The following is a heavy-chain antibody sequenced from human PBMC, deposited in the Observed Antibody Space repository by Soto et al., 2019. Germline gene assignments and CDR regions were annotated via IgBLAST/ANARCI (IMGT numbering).Heavy chain of an antibody. CDR3: ARAELRYFDWLLYEYGMDV. D-gene: IGHD3-9*01. CDR1: GGSFSGYY. CDR2: INHSGST. V-gene: IGHV4-34*01. J-gene: IGHJ6*02. Sequence: SETLSLTCAVYGGSFSGYYWSWIRQPPGKGLEWIGEINHSGSTNYNPSLKSRVTISVDTSKNQFSLKLSSVTAADTAVYYCARAELRYFDWLLYEYGMDVWGQGTTVTVS.